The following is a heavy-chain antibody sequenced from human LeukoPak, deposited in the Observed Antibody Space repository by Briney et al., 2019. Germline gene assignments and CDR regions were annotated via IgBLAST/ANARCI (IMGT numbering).Heavy chain of an antibody. V-gene: IGHV3-33*01. CDR2: IWYDGSNK. J-gene: IGHJ5*02. Sequence: GGSLRLSCAASGFTFSSYGMHWVRQAPGEGLEWVAVIWYDGSNKYYADSVKGRFTISRDNSKNTLYLQMNSLRAEDTAVYYCARGGSSWYDWFDPWGQGTLVTVSS. CDR3: ARGGSSWYDWFDP. CDR1: GFTFSSYG. D-gene: IGHD6-13*01.